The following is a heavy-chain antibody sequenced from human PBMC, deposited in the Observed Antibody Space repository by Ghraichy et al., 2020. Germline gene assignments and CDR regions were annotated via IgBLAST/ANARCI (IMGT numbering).Heavy chain of an antibody. CDR1: GFAYSSYW. D-gene: IGHD2-21*02. J-gene: IGHJ4*02. CDR3: ARGWGRFGY. V-gene: IGHV3-7*01. CDR2: IKYDGSAE. Sequence: GGSLRLSCAASGFAYSSYWMNWVRQAPGKGLEWVAYIKYDGSAEYYVDSVKGRFAISRDNTKNSLFLQMNSLRAEDTAVYYCARGWGRFGYWGQGTLVTVSS.